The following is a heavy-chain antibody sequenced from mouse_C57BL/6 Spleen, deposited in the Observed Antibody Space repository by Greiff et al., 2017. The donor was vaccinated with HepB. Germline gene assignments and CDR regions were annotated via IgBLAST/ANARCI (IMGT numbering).Heavy chain of an antibody. D-gene: IGHD3-2*02. J-gene: IGHJ4*01. V-gene: IGHV5-17*01. CDR1: GFTFSDYG. CDR2: ISSGSSTI. Sequence: VQLKQSGGGLVKPGGSLKLSCAASGFTFSDYGMHWVRQAPEKGLEWVAYISSGSSTIYYADTVKGRFTISRDNAKNTLFLQMTSLRSEDTAMYYCARPGQLRLLYAMDYWGQGTSVTVSS. CDR3: ARPGQLRLLYAMDY.